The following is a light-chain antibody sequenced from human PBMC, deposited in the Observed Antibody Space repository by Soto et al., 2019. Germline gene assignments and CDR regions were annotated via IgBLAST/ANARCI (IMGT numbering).Light chain of an antibody. Sequence: DIQMTQSPSSLSASVGDRVSITCRASQTITNYLNWYQQKPGKAPKLLIYDASSLQSGVPSRFSGIESGTEFTLSISSLQPDDFATYYCQQYSNYPITFGQGTRLEIK. CDR3: QQYSNYPIT. CDR1: QTITNY. V-gene: IGKV1-16*01. J-gene: IGKJ5*01. CDR2: DAS.